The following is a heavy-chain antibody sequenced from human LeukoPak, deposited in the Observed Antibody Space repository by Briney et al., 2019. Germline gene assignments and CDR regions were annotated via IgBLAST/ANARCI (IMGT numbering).Heavy chain of an antibody. D-gene: IGHD3-9*01. CDR2: MYYSGST. Sequence: PSETLSLTCTVSGGSISSHYWSWIRQPPGKGLEWIGYMYYSGSTNYIPSLKSRVTISVDTSKNQFSLKLSSVTAADTAVYYCARDPGDTDWYNFDFWGQGILVTVSS. CDR1: GGSISSHY. V-gene: IGHV4-59*11. CDR3: ARDPGDTDWYNFDF. J-gene: IGHJ4*02.